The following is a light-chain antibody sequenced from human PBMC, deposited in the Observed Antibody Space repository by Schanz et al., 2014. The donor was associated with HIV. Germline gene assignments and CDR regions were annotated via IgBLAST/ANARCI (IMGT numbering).Light chain of an antibody. CDR2: EVS. Sequence: QSVLTQPASVSGSPGQSITISCTGTSSDVGSYNLVSWYQQHPGKAPKLMIYEVSKRPSGVSNRFSGSKSDNTASLTISGLQADDEADYYCSSYTSSSTWVFGGGTKLTVL. J-gene: IGLJ3*02. CDR3: SSYTSSSTWV. CDR1: SSDVGSYNL. V-gene: IGLV2-14*02.